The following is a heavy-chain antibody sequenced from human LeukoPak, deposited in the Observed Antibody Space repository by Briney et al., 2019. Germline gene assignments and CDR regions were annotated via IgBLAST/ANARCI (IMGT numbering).Heavy chain of an antibody. CDR2: IYYSGST. V-gene: IGHV4-39*07. CDR1: GGSISSSSYY. D-gene: IGHD5-18*01. CDR3: ARDLRLLYSYGPENWFDP. Sequence: PSETLSLTCTVSGGSISSSSYYWGWIRQPPGKGLEWIGSIYYSGSTYYNPSLKSRVTISVDTSKNQFSLKLSSVTAADTAVYYCARDLRLLYSYGPENWFDPWGQGTLVTVSS. J-gene: IGHJ5*02.